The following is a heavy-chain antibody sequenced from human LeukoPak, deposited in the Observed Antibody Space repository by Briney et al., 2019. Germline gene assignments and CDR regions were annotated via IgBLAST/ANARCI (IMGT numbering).Heavy chain of an antibody. Sequence: NPGGSLRLSCAASGFTFSSYSMNWVRQAPGKGLEWVSSISSSSSYIYYADSVKGRFTISRDNAKNSLYLQMNSLRAEDTAVYYCARDIHGVSNWFDPWGQGTLVTVSS. V-gene: IGHV3-21*01. CDR2: ISSSSSYI. D-gene: IGHD4-17*01. CDR3: ARDIHGVSNWFDP. CDR1: GFTFSSYS. J-gene: IGHJ5*02.